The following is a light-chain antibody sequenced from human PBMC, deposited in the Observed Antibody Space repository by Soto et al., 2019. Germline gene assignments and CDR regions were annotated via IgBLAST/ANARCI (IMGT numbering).Light chain of an antibody. Sequence: DTVMTQSPESLAVSLGERATINCTSSQSVFYSSTNKNYLAWYQQKPGQPPKLLIYWASTRESGVPDRFSGSGSGTDFTLTISSQQPDDFATYYCQQYNSYPLTFGGGTKVDIK. J-gene: IGKJ4*01. V-gene: IGKV4-1*01. CDR1: QSVFYSSTNKNY. CDR3: QQYNSYPLT. CDR2: WAS.